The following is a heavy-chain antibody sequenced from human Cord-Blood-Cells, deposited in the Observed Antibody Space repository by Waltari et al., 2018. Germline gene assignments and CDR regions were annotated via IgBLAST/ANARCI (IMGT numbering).Heavy chain of an antibody. D-gene: IGHD5-12*01. CDR2: INHSGST. V-gene: IGHV4-34*01. CDR1: GGSFSGYY. Sequence: QVQLQQWGAGLLKPSETPSLTCAVYGGSFSGYYWRWIRQPPGKGLEWVGEINHSGSTNYTPSLKGRVTISVDTSKNQFSLKLSSVTAADTAVYYCARGEWLRSGWFDPWGQGTLVTVSS. CDR3: ARGEWLRSGWFDP. J-gene: IGHJ5*02.